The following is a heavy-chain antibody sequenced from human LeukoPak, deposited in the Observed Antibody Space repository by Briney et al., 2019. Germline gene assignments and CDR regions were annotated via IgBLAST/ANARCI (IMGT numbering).Heavy chain of an antibody. J-gene: IGHJ4*02. D-gene: IGHD2-15*01. Sequence: ASVKVSCKASGYTFTGYYMHWVRQAPGQGLEWMGWINPNSGGTNYAQKFQGRVTMTRDTSISTAYMELSRLRSDDTAVYYCARKRTLTSCYDYWGQGTLVTVSS. CDR1: GYTFTGYY. V-gene: IGHV1-2*02. CDR2: INPNSGGT. CDR3: ARKRTLTSCYDY.